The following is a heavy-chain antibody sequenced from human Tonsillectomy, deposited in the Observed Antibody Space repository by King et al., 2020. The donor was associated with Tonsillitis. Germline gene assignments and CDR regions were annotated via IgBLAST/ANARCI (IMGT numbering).Heavy chain of an antibody. CDR3: ASDSFDYFYGMDV. CDR2: ISSSSTSI. CDR1: GFTFSSYN. V-gene: IGHV3-21*01. J-gene: IGHJ6*02. D-gene: IGHD3-3*01. Sequence: VQLVESGGGLVKPGGSLRLSCAASGFTFSSYNMNWVRQAPGKGLEWVSSISSSSTSIYYADSVRGRFTISRDSAKNSLYLQMNSLRAEDTAVYYCASDSFDYFYGMDVWGQGTTVTVSS.